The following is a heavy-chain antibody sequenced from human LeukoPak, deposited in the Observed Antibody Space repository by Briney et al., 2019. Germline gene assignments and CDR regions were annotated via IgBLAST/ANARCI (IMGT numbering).Heavy chain of an antibody. D-gene: IGHD3-22*01. Sequence: GASVKVSCKVSGYTLTELSMHWVRQAPGKGLEWMGGFDPEDGETIYAQKFQGRATMTEDTSTDTAYMELSSLRSEDTAVYYCATHFDHDSSGFGTSDYWGQGTLVTVSS. CDR2: FDPEDGET. V-gene: IGHV1-24*01. J-gene: IGHJ4*02. CDR1: GYTLTELS. CDR3: ATHFDHDSSGFGTSDY.